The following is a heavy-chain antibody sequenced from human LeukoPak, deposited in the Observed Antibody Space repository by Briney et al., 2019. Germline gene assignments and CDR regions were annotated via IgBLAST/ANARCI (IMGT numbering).Heavy chain of an antibody. D-gene: IGHD1-26*01. CDR3: ARETRRGSYGY. V-gene: IGHV3-30*04. CDR2: LSSDGNNK. J-gene: IGHJ4*02. Sequence: GGSLRLSCAASGFTFSSYSVHWVRQTPGKGLEWVAVLSSDGNNKYYADSVKGRFTISRDNSKNTLSLQMNSLRAEDTAVYYCARETRRGSYGYWGQGTLVTVSS. CDR1: GFTFSSYS.